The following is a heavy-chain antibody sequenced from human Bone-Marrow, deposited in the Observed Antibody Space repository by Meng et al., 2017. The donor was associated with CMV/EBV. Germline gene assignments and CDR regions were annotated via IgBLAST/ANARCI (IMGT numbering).Heavy chain of an antibody. CDR2: IRYDGSNK. CDR3: ATSSNKCFDN. Sequence: GGSLRLSCAASGFTFSSYGMHWVRQAPGKGLEWVAFIRYDGSNKYYADSVKGRFTISRENAKNSLYLQMNSLRAGDTAVYYCATSSNKCFDNWGQGTLVTVSS. CDR1: GFTFSSYG. J-gene: IGHJ4*02. V-gene: IGHV3-30*02. D-gene: IGHD2-8*01.